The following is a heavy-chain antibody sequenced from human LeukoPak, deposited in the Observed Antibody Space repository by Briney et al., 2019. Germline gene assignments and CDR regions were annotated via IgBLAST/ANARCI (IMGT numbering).Heavy chain of an antibody. CDR1: GGSFSGYY. CDR2: INYSGST. CDR3: ARDGTRYYYMDV. V-gene: IGHV4-34*01. D-gene: IGHD6-13*01. J-gene: IGHJ6*03. Sequence: SETLSLTCAVYGGSFSGYYWSWIRQPPGKGLEWIGEINYSGSTNYNPSLESRVTISVDTSKNQFSLKLSSVTAADTAVYYCARDGTRYYYMDVWGKGTTVTISS.